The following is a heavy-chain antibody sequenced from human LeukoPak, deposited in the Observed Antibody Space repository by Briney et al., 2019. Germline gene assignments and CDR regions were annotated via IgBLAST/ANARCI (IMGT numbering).Heavy chain of an antibody. V-gene: IGHV4-59*03. Sequence: SETLSLTCSVSDGSIRAYYWSWIRQSPGQGLEWIGNIYYRGDINYNPSLKSRVIISIDTSKNQFSLKVTSLTAADTAVYYCATNKDWAEADWGQGTLVIVSS. CDR1: DGSIRAYY. J-gene: IGHJ4*02. D-gene: IGHD3/OR15-3a*01. CDR3: ATNKDWAEAD. CDR2: IYYRGDI.